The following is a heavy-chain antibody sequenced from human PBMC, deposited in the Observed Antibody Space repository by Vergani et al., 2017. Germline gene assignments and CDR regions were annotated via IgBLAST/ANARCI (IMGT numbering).Heavy chain of an antibody. CDR3: ARRTGYYDSSGYYTFDY. CDR1: GGSFSTGGQS. D-gene: IGHD3-22*01. V-gene: IGHV4-61*02. J-gene: IGHJ4*02. Sequence: QVQLQESGPGLVKPSQTLSLTCTVSGGSFSTGGQSWTWLRQSAGKGLEWIGRIYTSGATNYNPSLRSRAIMSVDASKKQFSLKLSSVTAADTAVYYCARRTGYYDSSGYYTFDYWGQGTLVTVSS. CDR2: IYTSGAT.